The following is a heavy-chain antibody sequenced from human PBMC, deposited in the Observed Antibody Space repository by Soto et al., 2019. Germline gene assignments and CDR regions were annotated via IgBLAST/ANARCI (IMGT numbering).Heavy chain of an antibody. V-gene: IGHV4-59*01. CDR3: ARAYCGGDCYQNWFAP. Sequence: SETLSLTCTVSGGSISSYYWSWIRQPPGKGLEWIGYIYYSGSTNYNPSLKSRVTISVDTSKNQFSLKLSSVTAADTAVYYCARAYCGGDCYQNWFAPWGQGILVTVSS. D-gene: IGHD2-21*02. CDR2: IYYSGST. J-gene: IGHJ5*02. CDR1: GGSISSYY.